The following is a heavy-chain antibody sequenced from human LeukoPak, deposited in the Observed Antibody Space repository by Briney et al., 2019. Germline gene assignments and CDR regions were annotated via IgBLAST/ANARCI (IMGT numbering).Heavy chain of an antibody. V-gene: IGHV4-34*01. J-gene: IGHJ4*02. CDR3: ARDTFDSGSYYWGYYFDY. CDR2: IYYSGST. Sequence: SETLSLTCAVYGGSFSGYYWSWIRQPPGKGLEWVGSIYYSGSTYYNPSLKSRVTISVDTSKNQFSLKLSSVTAADTAVYYCARDTFDSGSYYWGYYFDYWGQGTLVTVSS. CDR1: GGSFSGYY. D-gene: IGHD1-26*01.